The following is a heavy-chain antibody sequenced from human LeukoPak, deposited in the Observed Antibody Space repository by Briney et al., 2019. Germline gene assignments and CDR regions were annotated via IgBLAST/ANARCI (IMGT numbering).Heavy chain of an antibody. CDR3: ARERLWSSGWDPYWYFDL. D-gene: IGHD6-19*01. CDR1: GGSISSYY. J-gene: IGHJ2*01. CDR2: IYTSGST. Sequence: SETLSLTCTVSGGSISSYYWSWIRQPAGKGLEWIGRIYTSGSTNYNPSLKSRVTMSVDTSKNQFSLKLSSVTAADTAVYYCARERLWSSGWDPYWYFDLWGRGTLVTVSS. V-gene: IGHV4-4*07.